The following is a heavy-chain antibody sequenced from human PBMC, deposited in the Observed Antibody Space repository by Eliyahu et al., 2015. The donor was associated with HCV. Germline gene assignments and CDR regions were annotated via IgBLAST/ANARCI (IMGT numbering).Heavy chain of an antibody. J-gene: IGHJ4*02. V-gene: IGHV3-48*02. CDR3: ARDHPKSYYDSSGYHDY. D-gene: IGHD3-22*01. CDR2: ISSSSSTI. Sequence: EVQLVESGGGLVQPGGSLRLSCAASGFTFXSYSMNWVRQAPGKGLEWVSYISSSSSTIYYADSVKGRFTISRDNAKNSLYLQMNSLRDEDTAVYYCARDHPKSYYDSSGYHDYWGQGTLVTVSS. CDR1: GFTFXSYS.